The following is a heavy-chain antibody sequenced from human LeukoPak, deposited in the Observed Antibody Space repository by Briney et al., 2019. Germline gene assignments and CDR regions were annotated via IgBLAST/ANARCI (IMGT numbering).Heavy chain of an antibody. J-gene: IGHJ4*02. D-gene: IGHD3-22*01. CDR2: TYYRSKWYN. CDR1: GDSVSSNSAA. V-gene: IGHV6-1*01. CDR3: ARVQSVVVVMYYFDY. Sequence: SQTLSLTCAISGDSVSSNSAAWNWIRQSPSRGLEWLGRTYYRSKWYNDYAVSVKSRITINPDTSKNQFSLKLSSVTAADTAVYYCARVQSVVVVMYYFDYWGQGTLVTVSS.